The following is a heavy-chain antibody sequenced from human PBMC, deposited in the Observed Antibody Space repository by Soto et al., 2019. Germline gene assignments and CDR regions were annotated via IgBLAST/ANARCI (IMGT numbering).Heavy chain of an antibody. CDR2: IYHSGKT. V-gene: IGHV4-38-2*01. J-gene: IGHJ4*02. Sequence: ETLSLTCAVSCYSMRSGYYWGWIRQPPGEGLEWIGNIYHSGKTYYNPSLKSRVTVSLDTSKNQFSLNLTSVTATDTAMYYCARVVATHFDYWGQGLLVTVSS. CDR1: CYSMRSGYY. CDR3: ARVVATHFDY. D-gene: IGHD5-12*01.